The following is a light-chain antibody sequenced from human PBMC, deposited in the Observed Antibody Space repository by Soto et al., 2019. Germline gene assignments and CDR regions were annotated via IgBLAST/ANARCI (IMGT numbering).Light chain of an antibody. V-gene: IGKV1-39*01. CDR2: TAS. Sequence: DIQMTXSPSSLSASXXXXVTITCRASQSIRSYLNWYQQKPGKAPKLLIYTASNLQSGVPSRFSGSGSGTDFTLTISSLQPEDFATYYCQQSYSTTTFGGGTKVEIK. J-gene: IGKJ4*01. CDR3: QQSYSTTT. CDR1: QSIRSY.